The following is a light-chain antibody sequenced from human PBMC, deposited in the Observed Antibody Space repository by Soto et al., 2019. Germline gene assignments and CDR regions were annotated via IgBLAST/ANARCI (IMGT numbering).Light chain of an antibody. V-gene: IGKV1-5*03. CDR1: QRISSW. CDR2: KES. Sequence: DIQMTQSPSTLSASVGDRVTITCRASQRISSWLAWYQQKPGKAPKLLIYKESGLESGVPSRFSGSESGTEINLTISSQQPDDVATYYCEQDNSYWTFGKGTKVEIK. J-gene: IGKJ1*01. CDR3: EQDNSYWT.